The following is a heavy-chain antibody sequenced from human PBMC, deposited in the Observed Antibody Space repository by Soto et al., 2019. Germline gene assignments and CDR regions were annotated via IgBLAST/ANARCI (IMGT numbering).Heavy chain of an antibody. J-gene: IGHJ2*01. CDR1: GFTVSSYA. D-gene: IGHD2-2*01. V-gene: IGHV3-23*01. Sequence: HPGGSLRLACAACGFTVSSYAMSWVRQAPGKGLEWVSTFSGSGGNTYYADSVKGRFFISRDNSKNTLYLQMSSLRAEDTAVYYCAKDFPRYCTSNNCRSSWYFDLWGRGTLVTVSS. CDR2: FSGSGGNT. CDR3: AKDFPRYCTSNNCRSSWYFDL.